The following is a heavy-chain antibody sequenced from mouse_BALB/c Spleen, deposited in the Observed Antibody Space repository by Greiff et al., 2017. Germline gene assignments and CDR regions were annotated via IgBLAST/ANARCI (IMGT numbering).Heavy chain of an antibody. Sequence: LVESGPELVRPGVSVKISCKGSGYTFTDYAMHWVKQSHAKSLEWIGVISTYYGNTNYNQKFKGKATMTVDKSSSTAYMELARLTSEDSAIYYCARGYGSYFDYWGQGTTLTVSS. D-gene: IGHD1-1*01. V-gene: IGHV1-67*01. J-gene: IGHJ2*01. CDR1: GYTFTDYA. CDR2: ISTYYGNT. CDR3: ARGYGSYFDY.